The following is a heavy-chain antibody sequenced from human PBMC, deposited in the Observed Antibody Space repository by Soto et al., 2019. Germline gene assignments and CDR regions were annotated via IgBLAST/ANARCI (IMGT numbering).Heavy chain of an antibody. J-gene: IGHJ4*02. V-gene: IGHV1-2*02. Sequence: SVKVCCRSSVFTLTSHYIHSVRQAPGHGLEWRGWINPNSGGTSYSQKFQGRFTMTRDTSITTDYMELSRMSSDDTAVYYCATSGCFFRPSFWYFDYWGQGTLVTVSS. CDR2: INPNSGGT. CDR1: VFTLTSHY. CDR3: ATSGCFFRPSFWYFDY. D-gene: IGHD2-8*01.